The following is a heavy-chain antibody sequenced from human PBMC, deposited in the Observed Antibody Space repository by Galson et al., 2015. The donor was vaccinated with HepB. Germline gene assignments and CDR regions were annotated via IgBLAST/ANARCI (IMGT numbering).Heavy chain of an antibody. CDR2: ISYDGSNK. V-gene: IGHV3-30-3*01. Sequence: SLRLSCAASGFTFSSYAMHWVRQAPGKGLEWVAVISYDGSNKYYADSVKGRFTISRDNSKNTLYLQMNSLRAEDTAVYYCAKEASSGWYYYFDYWGQGTLVTVSS. D-gene: IGHD6-19*01. CDR1: GFTFSSYA. J-gene: IGHJ4*02. CDR3: AKEASSGWYYYFDY.